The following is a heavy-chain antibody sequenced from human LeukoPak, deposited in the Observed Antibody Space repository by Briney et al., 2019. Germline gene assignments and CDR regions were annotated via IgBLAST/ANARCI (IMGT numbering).Heavy chain of an antibody. Sequence: SETLSLTCTVSGVSISSYHWTWLRQPPGEGLEWIGHIYNSGSTNYNPSLRGRVTISLDTSKNQFSLKLSSVTAADTAVYYCARGQGWADFDYWGQGTLVTVSS. D-gene: IGHD6-19*01. V-gene: IGHV4-59*01. CDR3: ARGQGWADFDY. J-gene: IGHJ4*02. CDR2: IYNSGST. CDR1: GVSISSYH.